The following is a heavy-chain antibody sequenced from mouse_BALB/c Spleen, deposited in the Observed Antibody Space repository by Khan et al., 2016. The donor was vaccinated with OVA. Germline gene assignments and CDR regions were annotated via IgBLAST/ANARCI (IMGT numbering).Heavy chain of an antibody. V-gene: IGHV2-3*01. CDR2: IWGDGST. CDR1: GFSLSSYG. Sequence: QVQLKQSGPGLVAPSQSLSITCTVSGFSLSSYGVNWVRQPPGKGLDWLGVIWGDGSTNYHSALISRLIITKDNSKSQVFLKLNSLQTDDTATYYCAKFTPDYYSMDYWGQGTSVTVSS. CDR3: AKFTPDYYSMDY. J-gene: IGHJ4*01. D-gene: IGHD1-1*01.